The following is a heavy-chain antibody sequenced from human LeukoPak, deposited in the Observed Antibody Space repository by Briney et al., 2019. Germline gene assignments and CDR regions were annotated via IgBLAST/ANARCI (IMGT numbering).Heavy chain of an antibody. D-gene: IGHD6-19*01. CDR3: AKTTTGYSSGRFPGWPVDY. CDR1: GFTFSSYA. Sequence: GGSLRLSCAASGFTFSSYAMYWVRQAPGKGLEWVSGIFGSGGSTHYADSVKGRFTISGDNSKNTVYLQMNSLRAEDTAVYYCAKTTTGYSSGRFPGWPVDYWGQGTLVTVSS. V-gene: IGHV3-23*01. CDR2: IFGSGGST. J-gene: IGHJ4*02.